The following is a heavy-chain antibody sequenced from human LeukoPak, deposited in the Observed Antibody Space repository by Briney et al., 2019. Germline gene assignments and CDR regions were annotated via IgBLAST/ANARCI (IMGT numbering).Heavy chain of an antibody. Sequence: PGGSLRLSXAASGFTFSSYSMNWVRQAPGKGMEWVSSISSSSSYIYYADSVKGRFTISRDNAKNSLYLQMNSLRAEDTAVYYCASYGGLDDFDCWGQGTLVTVSS. J-gene: IGHJ4*02. D-gene: IGHD4-23*01. CDR2: ISSSSSYI. V-gene: IGHV3-21*01. CDR3: ASYGGLDDFDC. CDR1: GFTFSSYS.